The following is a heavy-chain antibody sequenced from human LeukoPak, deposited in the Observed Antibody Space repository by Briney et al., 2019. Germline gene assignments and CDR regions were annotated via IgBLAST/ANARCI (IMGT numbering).Heavy chain of an antibody. CDR3: AKSRAAYDSSGRTFDY. J-gene: IGHJ4*02. Sequence: GGSLRLSCAASGFTFSSYAMSWVRQATGKGLEWVSAISGSGGSTYYADSVKGRFTISRDNSKNTLYLQMNSLRAEDTAVYYCAKSRAAYDSSGRTFDYWGQGTLVTVSS. CDR1: GFTFSSYA. CDR2: ISGSGGST. D-gene: IGHD3-22*01. V-gene: IGHV3-23*01.